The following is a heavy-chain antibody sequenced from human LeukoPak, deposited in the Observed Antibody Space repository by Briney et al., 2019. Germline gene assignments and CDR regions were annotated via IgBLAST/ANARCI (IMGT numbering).Heavy chain of an antibody. CDR2: INGGGDYK. V-gene: IGHV3-23*01. Sequence: QAGGSLRLSCAASGFTFSGFAMSWVRQAPGRGLEWVSAINGGGDYKNYADSVKGRFTVSRDNSKNTVSLQMNTLRAEDTAMYYCARSYSDDWYYFGLWGQGTLVTVSS. J-gene: IGHJ4*02. CDR3: ARSYSDDWYYFGL. D-gene: IGHD3-9*01. CDR1: GFTFSGFA.